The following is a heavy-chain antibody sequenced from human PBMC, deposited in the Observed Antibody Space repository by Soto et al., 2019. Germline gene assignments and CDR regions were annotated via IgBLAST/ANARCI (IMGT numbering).Heavy chain of an antibody. CDR2: IYYSGST. J-gene: IGHJ6*02. CDR1: GGSISSGGYY. CDR3: ARSMVRGITKRYGMDV. D-gene: IGHD3-10*01. Sequence: QVQLQESGPGLVKPSQTLSLTCTVSGGSISSGGYYWSWIRQHPGKGLEWIGYIYYSGSTYYNPSLKSGVTISVDTSKNQFSLKLSSVTAADTAVYYCARSMVRGITKRYGMDVWGQGTTVTVSS. V-gene: IGHV4-31*03.